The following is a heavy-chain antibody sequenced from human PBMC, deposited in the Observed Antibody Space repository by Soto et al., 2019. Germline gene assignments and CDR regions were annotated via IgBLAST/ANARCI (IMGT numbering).Heavy chain of an antibody. J-gene: IGHJ4*02. CDR1: GYTFTTYS. CDR2: INPSGGRT. Sequence: ASVKVSCKASGYTFTTYSMHWVRQTPGHGLEWMGVINPSGGRTSYAQKFQGRVTMTRDTSTSTVHMELSNLRSEDTAVYFCARTGVYEFLPGIYFLLYSLNNWGRGPWVTVPS. CDR3: ARTGVYEFLPGIYFLLYSLNN. V-gene: IGHV1-46*01. D-gene: IGHD3-3*01.